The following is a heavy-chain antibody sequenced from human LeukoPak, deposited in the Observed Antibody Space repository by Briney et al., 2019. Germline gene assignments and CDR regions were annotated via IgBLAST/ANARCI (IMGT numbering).Heavy chain of an antibody. Sequence: GGSLRLSCAASGFTFSSYAMHWVRQAPGKGLEWVAVISYDGSNRYYADSVKGRFTISRDNSKNTLYLQMNSLRAEDTAVYYCARDYASQPFDYWGQGTLVTVSS. CDR1: GFTFSSYA. J-gene: IGHJ4*02. CDR2: ISYDGSNR. CDR3: ARDYASQPFDY. D-gene: IGHD3-16*01. V-gene: IGHV3-30-3*01.